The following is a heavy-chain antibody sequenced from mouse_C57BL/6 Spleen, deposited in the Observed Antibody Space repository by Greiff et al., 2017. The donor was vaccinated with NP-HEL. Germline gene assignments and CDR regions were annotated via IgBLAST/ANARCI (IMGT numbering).Heavy chain of an antibody. Sequence: EVKLVESGEGLVKPGGSLKLSCAASGFTFSSYAMSWVRQTPEKRLEWVAYISSGGDYIYYADTVKGRFTISRDNARNTLYLQMSSLKSEDTAMYYCTRDGGFYYYAMDYWGQGTSVTVSS. V-gene: IGHV5-9-1*02. D-gene: IGHD2-3*01. CDR1: GFTFSSYA. J-gene: IGHJ4*01. CDR3: TRDGGFYYYAMDY. CDR2: ISSGGDYI.